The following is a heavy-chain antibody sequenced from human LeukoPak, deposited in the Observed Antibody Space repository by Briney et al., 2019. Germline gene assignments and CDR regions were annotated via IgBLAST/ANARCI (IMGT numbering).Heavy chain of an antibody. D-gene: IGHD1-1*01. CDR2: IYTSGST. V-gene: IGHV4-4*07. CDR1: GGSISSYY. CDR3: ARTRPRIGTWYFDL. J-gene: IGHJ2*01. Sequence: KPSETLSLTCTVSGGSISSYYWSWIRQPAGKGLEWIGRIYTSGSTNYNPSLKSRVTMSVDTSKNQFSLKLSSVTAADTAVYYCARTRPRIGTWYFDLWGRGTLVTVSS.